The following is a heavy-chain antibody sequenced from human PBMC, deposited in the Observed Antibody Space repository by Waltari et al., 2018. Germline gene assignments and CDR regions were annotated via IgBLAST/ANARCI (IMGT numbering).Heavy chain of an antibody. CDR3: ARDRGSGSYYAFDI. J-gene: IGHJ3*02. D-gene: IGHD1-26*01. CDR1: GGTLSSYA. Sequence: QVQLVQSGAEVKKPGASVKVSCKASGGTLSSYAISWVRQAPGQGLEWMGRIIPIFGTANYAQKFQGRVTITADKSTSTAYMELSSLRSEDTAVYYCARDRGSGSYYAFDIWGQGTMVTVSS. V-gene: IGHV1-69*08. CDR2: IIPIFGTA.